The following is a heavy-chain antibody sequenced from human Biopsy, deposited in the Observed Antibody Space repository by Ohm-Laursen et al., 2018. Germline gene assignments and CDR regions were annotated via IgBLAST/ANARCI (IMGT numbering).Heavy chain of an antibody. CDR2: NIPILGTG. CDR3: ATKLTGYFHH. D-gene: IGHD3-9*01. Sequence: GASVTVSCKAPGGTFSNYGVNWVRQAPGQGLEWLGGNIPILGTGNYAQKFQDRVTVAADTSTSTAIMELRSLRSDNTAVYYCATKLTGYFHHWGQGILVIVSS. CDR1: GGTFSNYG. V-gene: IGHV1-69*06. J-gene: IGHJ1*01.